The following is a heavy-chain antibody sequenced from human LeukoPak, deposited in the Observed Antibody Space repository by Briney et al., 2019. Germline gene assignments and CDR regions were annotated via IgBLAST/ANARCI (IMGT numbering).Heavy chain of an antibody. Sequence: GESLKISCKSSGYSFTSSWIAWVRQMPGKGLEWMGIIYPGDSDTRYSPSFQGQVTISADKSISTAYLQWSSLKASDTAMYYCARRVSSYYDSGTYNCFDPWGQGTLVTVSS. V-gene: IGHV5-51*01. J-gene: IGHJ5*02. CDR2: IYPGDSDT. CDR1: GYSFTSSW. D-gene: IGHD3-10*01. CDR3: ARRVSSYYDSGTYNCFDP.